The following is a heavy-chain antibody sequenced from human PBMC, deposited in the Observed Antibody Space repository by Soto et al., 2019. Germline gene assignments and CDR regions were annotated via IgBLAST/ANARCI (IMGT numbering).Heavy chain of an antibody. CDR3: ARFPQTAIVGAAYFDY. D-gene: IGHD1-26*01. V-gene: IGHV1-69*02. Sequence: QVQLVQSGAEVKKPGSSVKVSCKASGGTFSSYIISWVRQAPGQGLEWMGRIIPILGIANYAQKFQGRVTITADTSTSTADMELSSLRSEDTAVYYCARFPQTAIVGAAYFDYWGQGTLVTVSS. CDR2: IIPILGIA. CDR1: GGTFSSYI. J-gene: IGHJ4*02.